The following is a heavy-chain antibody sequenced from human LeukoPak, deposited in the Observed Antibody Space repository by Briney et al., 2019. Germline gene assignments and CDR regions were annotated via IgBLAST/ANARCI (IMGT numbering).Heavy chain of an antibody. V-gene: IGHV4-59*12. J-gene: IGHJ6*03. Sequence: PSETLSLTCTISGGSISSYYWSWIRQPPGKGLEWIGYIYYSGSTYYNPSLKSRVTISVDTSKNQFSLRLSSVTAADTAVYYCARGPPSYYYYYYMDVWGKGTTVTVSS. CDR1: GGSISSYY. CDR3: ARGPPSYYYYYYMDV. CDR2: IYYSGST.